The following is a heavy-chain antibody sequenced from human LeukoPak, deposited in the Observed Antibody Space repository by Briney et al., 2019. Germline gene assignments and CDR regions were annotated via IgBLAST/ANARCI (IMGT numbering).Heavy chain of an antibody. J-gene: IGHJ4*02. D-gene: IGHD3-3*01. V-gene: IGHV4-39*01. CDR3: ASQLGYYDFLSGYYTGNYFDY. CDR1: GGSISSSSYY. Sequence: SETLSLTCTVSGGSISSSSYYWGWIRQPPGKGLEWIGSIYYSGSTYYDPSLKSRVTISVDTSKNQFSLKLSSVTAADTAVYYCASQLGYYDFLSGYYTGNYFDYWGQGTLVTVSS. CDR2: IYYSGST.